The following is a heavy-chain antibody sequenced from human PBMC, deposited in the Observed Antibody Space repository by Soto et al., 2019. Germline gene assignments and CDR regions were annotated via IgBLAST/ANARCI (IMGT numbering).Heavy chain of an antibody. D-gene: IGHD2-8*01. Sequence: PSETLSLTCTVSGGSVSSGSYYWSWIRQPPGKGLEWIGYIYYSGSTNYNPSLKSRVTISVDTSKNQFSLKLSSVTAADTAVYYCARALGLGVLTVYATRGFDPWGQGTLVTVSS. V-gene: IGHV4-61*01. CDR3: ARALGLGVLTVYATRGFDP. CDR2: IYYSGST. CDR1: GGSVSSGSYY. J-gene: IGHJ5*02.